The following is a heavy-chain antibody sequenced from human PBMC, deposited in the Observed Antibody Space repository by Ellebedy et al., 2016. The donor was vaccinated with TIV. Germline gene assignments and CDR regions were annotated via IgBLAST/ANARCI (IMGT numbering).Heavy chain of an antibody. CDR1: GFTFSSYW. CDR2: ISPDGSEK. J-gene: IGHJ4*02. V-gene: IGHV3-7*01. CDR3: TRDQD. Sequence: PGGSLRLSCAASGFTFSSYWMSWVRQAPGEGLELVANISPDGSEKNYVAAVKGRFTISRDSAKNALYLQMNSLRAEDTAVYYCTRDQDWGQGTLVTVSS.